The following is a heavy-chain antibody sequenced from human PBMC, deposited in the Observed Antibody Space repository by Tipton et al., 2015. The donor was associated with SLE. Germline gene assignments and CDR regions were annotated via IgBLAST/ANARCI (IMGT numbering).Heavy chain of an antibody. CDR1: GGSISGTSYY. Sequence: TLSLTCTVSGGSISGTSYYWGWIRQSPGKELEWIGNIYYSGSTYYNPSLKSRVTISTDTSKNQFSLKLSSVTAADTAVYYCARQGRSSGWYNYWGQGTLVTVSS. J-gene: IGHJ4*02. V-gene: IGHV4-39*01. CDR2: IYYSGST. CDR3: ARQGRSSGWYNY. D-gene: IGHD6-19*01.